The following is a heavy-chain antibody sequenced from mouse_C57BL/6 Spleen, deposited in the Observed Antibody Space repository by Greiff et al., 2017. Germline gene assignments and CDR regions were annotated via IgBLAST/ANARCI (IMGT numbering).Heavy chain of an antibody. CDR3: ARTTVVATDYFDY. D-gene: IGHD1-1*01. Sequence: QVQLQQPGAELVKPGASVKLSCKASGYTFTSYWMHWVKQRPGQGLEWIGMIHPNSGSTNYNEKFKSKATLTVDKSSSTAYMQLSSLTSEDSAVXYCARTTVVATDYFDYWGQGTTLTVSS. CDR1: GYTFTSYW. CDR2: IHPNSGST. J-gene: IGHJ2*01. V-gene: IGHV1-64*01.